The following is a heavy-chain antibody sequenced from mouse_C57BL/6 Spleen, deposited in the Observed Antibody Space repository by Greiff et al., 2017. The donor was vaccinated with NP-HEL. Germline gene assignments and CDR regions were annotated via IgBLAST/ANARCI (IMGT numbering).Heavy chain of an antibody. D-gene: IGHD1-1*01. V-gene: IGHV1-15*01. CDR2: IDPETGGT. Sequence: QVQLQQSGAELVRPGASVTLSCKASGYTFTDYEMHWVKQTPVHGLEWIGAIDPETGGTAYNQKFKGKAILTADKSSSTAYMELRSLTSEDSAVYLTTVVADWYFDVWGTGTTVTVSS. CDR1: GYTFTDYE. J-gene: IGHJ1*03. CDR3: TVVADWYFDV.